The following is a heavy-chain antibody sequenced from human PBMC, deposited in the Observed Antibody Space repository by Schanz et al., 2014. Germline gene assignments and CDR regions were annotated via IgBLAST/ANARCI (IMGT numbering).Heavy chain of an antibody. CDR2: ISPYNGNT. D-gene: IGHD6-19*01. V-gene: IGHV1-18*01. Sequence: VQLVQSGAEVKRPGASVRVSCKASGYTFISYGISWVRQAPGQGLEWMGWISPYNGNTNYAPKVQGRVTVTTDTSTSTVYMELSSLRSDDTAVYYCARGGYSSGWYDRDIAHFDYWGQGTLVTVSS. J-gene: IGHJ4*02. CDR3: ARGGYSSGWYDRDIAHFDY. CDR1: GYTFISYG.